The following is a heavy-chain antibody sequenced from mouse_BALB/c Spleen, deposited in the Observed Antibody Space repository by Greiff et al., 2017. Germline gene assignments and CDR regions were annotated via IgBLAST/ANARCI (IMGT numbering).Heavy chain of an antibody. J-gene: IGHJ2*01. D-gene: IGHD1-2*01. Sequence: EVHLVESGGGLVQPGGSLKLSCAASGFTFSSYGMSWVRQTPDKRLELVATINSNGGSTYYPDSVKGRFTISRDNAKNTLYLQMSSLKSEDTAMYYCARGSLHYYYFDYWGQGTTLTVSS. V-gene: IGHV5-6-3*01. CDR1: GFTFSSYG. CDR3: ARGSLHYYYFDY. CDR2: INSNGGST.